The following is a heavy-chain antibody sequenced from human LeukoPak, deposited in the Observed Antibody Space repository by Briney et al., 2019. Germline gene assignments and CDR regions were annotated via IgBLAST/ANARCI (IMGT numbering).Heavy chain of an antibody. Sequence: SETLSLTCTVSGGSISSGGYYWSWIRQHPGKGLEWIGYIYYSGSTNYNPSLKSRVTISVDTSKNQISLKLTSVTAADTAVYYCARHPSAVAGKTFDCWGQGTLVTVSS. V-gene: IGHV4-61*08. CDR2: IYYSGST. D-gene: IGHD6-19*01. CDR1: GGSISSGGYY. J-gene: IGHJ4*02. CDR3: ARHPSAVAGKTFDC.